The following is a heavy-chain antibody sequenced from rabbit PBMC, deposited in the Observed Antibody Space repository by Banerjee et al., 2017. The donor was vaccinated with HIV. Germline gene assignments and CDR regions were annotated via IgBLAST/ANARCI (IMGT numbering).Heavy chain of an antibody. CDR1: GFSFSSSYW. J-gene: IGHJ4*01. V-gene: IGHV1S45*01. CDR2: IATDSSSRT. Sequence: QEQLEESGGDLVKPEGSLTLTCTASGFSFSSSYWICWVRQAPGKGLEWIGCIATDSSSRTYYASWAKGRFTISKTSSTTVTLQMTSLTAADTATYFCARHPYWTYGAVDYDDALNLWGQGTLVTVS. D-gene: IGHD2-1*01. CDR3: ARHPYWTYGAVDYDDALNL.